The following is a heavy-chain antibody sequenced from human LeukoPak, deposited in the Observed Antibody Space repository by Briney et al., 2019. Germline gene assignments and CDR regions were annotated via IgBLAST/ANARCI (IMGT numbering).Heavy chain of an antibody. CDR3: AREATVVTPIYYGMDV. D-gene: IGHD4-23*01. CDR1: GFTFSSYG. J-gene: IGHJ6*02. V-gene: IGHV3-33*01. Sequence: PGGSLRLSCAASGFTFSSYGMHWVRQAPGKGLEWVAVIWYDGSNKYYADSVKGRFTIARDNSKNTLYLQMNSLRAEDTAVYYCAREATVVTPIYYGMDVWGQGTTVTVSS. CDR2: IWYDGSNK.